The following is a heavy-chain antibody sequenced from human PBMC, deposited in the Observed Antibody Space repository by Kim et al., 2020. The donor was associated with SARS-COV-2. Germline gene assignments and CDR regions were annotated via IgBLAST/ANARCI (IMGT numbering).Heavy chain of an antibody. CDR3: ARDAFSMIVVVTPSGLGY. Sequence: ASVKVSCKASGYTFTSYGISWVRQAPGQGLEWMGWISAYNGNTNYAQKLQGRVTMTTDTSTSTAYMELRSLRSDDTAVYYCARDAFSMIVVVTPSGLGYWGQGTLVTVSS. CDR2: ISAYNGNT. D-gene: IGHD3-22*01. CDR1: GYTFTSYG. V-gene: IGHV1-18*01. J-gene: IGHJ4*02.